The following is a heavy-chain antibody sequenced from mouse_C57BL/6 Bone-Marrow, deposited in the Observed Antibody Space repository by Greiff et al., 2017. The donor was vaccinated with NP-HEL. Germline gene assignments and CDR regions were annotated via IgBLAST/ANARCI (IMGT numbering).Heavy chain of an antibody. J-gene: IGHJ4*01. V-gene: IGHV10-1*01. Sequence: VESGGGLVQPKGSLKLSCAASGFSFNTYAMNWVRQAPGKGLEWVARIRSKSNNYATYYADSVKDRFTISRDDSESMLYLQMNNLKTEDTAMYYCVRSSSYFYAMDYWGQGTSVTVSS. CDR2: IRSKSNNYAT. CDR3: VRSSSYFYAMDY. D-gene: IGHD1-1*01. CDR1: GFSFNTYA.